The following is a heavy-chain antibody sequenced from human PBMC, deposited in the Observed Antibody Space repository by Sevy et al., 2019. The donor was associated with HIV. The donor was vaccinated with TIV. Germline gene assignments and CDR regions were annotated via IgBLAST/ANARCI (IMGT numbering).Heavy chain of an antibody. V-gene: IGHV1-69*13. CDR3: ARDLSGYSHDAFDI. CDR1: GGTFSSYA. D-gene: IGHD3-22*01. J-gene: IGHJ3*02. CDR2: IIPIFGTA. Sequence: ASVKVSCKASGGTFSSYAISWVRQAPGQGLEWMGGIIPIFGTANYAQKFQGRVTITEDESTSTDYMELSSLRSEDTAVYYCARDLSGYSHDAFDIWGQGTMVTVSS.